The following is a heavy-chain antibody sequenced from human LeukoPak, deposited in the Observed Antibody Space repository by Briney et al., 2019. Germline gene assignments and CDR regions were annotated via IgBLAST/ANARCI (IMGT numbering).Heavy chain of an antibody. D-gene: IGHD3-16*02. Sequence: GGSLRLSCAASGFTFSSYWMTWVRQAPGKGLEWVANIKEDGSEKYYVDSVKGRFTISKDSSKNTLYLQMNSLRPEDTAVYYCAKGRGQSYPHYYFDSWGQGTLVTVSS. J-gene: IGHJ4*02. V-gene: IGHV3-7*01. CDR1: GFTFSSYW. CDR3: AKGRGQSYPHYYFDS. CDR2: IKEDGSEK.